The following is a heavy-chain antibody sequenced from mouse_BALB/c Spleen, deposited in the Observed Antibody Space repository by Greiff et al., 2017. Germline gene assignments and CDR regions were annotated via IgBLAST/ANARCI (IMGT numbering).Heavy chain of an antibody. D-gene: IGHD2-4*01. CDR1: GFTFSSFG. CDR3: AREDYAWFAY. Sequence: EVQVEESGGGLVQPGGSRKLSCAASGFTFSSFGMHWVRQAPEKGLEWVAYISSGSSTIYYADTVKGRFTISRDNPKNTLFLQMTSLRSEDTAMYYCAREDYAWFAYWGQGTMVTVSA. V-gene: IGHV5-17*02. CDR2: ISSGSSTI. J-gene: IGHJ3*01.